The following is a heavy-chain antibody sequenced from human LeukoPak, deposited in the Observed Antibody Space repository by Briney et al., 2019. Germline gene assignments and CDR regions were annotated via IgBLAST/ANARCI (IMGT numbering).Heavy chain of an antibody. CDR1: GFTFSSYE. Sequence: QSRGSLRLSCAASGFTFSSYEMNWVRQAPGKGLEWVSCISSSGSTIYYADSVKGRFTISRDNAKNSLYLQMNSLRAEDTAVYYCARADCSSTSCYYVDYWGQGTLVTVSS. CDR2: ISSSGSTI. CDR3: ARADCSSTSCYYVDY. D-gene: IGHD2-2*01. J-gene: IGHJ4*02. V-gene: IGHV3-48*03.